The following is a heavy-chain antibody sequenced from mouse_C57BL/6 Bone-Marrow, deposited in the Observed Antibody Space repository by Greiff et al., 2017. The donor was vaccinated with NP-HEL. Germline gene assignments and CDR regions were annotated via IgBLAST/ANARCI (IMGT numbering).Heavy chain of an antibody. CDR3: AGGIYDGSRAAMDY. V-gene: IGHV1-72*01. CDR1: GYTFTSYW. J-gene: IGHJ4*01. Sequence: QVHVKQPGAELVKPGASVKLSCKASGYTFTSYWMHWVKQRPGRGLEWIGRIDPNSGGTKYNEKFKSKATLTVDKPSSTAYMQLGSLTSEDSAVYYCAGGIYDGSRAAMDYWGQGTSVTVSS. CDR2: IDPNSGGT. D-gene: IGHD2-3*01.